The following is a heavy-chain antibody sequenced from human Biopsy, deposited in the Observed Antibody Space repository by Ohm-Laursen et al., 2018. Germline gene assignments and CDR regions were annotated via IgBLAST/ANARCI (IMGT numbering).Heavy chain of an antibody. V-gene: IGHV4-4*07. CDR2: IYHSGST. J-gene: IGHJ3*02. Sequence: SQTLSLTCPVSGGSITTYYWSWIRQPPGKGLEWIGRIYHSGSTNYNPSLKSRVTMSIDTSKNHFSLNLRSVTAADTAVYYCARAYCPDYTFETSANYYAGDAFDIWGQETVVTVSS. D-gene: IGHD3-22*01. CDR3: ARAYCPDYTFETSANYYAGDAFDI. CDR1: GGSITTYY.